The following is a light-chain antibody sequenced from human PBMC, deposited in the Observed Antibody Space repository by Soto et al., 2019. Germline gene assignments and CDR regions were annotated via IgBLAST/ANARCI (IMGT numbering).Light chain of an antibody. V-gene: IGLV2-14*03. CDR1: SSDVGGYNY. CDR2: DVS. CDR3: SSYRASSPTHYV. Sequence: QSALTQPASLSGSPGQSITISCTGTSSDVGGYNYVSWYQQHPGKAPKLMIYDVSNRPSGVSNRFSGSKSGYTASLTISGLQAEDEAEYYCSSYRASSPTHYVFGTGTKVTVL. J-gene: IGLJ1*01.